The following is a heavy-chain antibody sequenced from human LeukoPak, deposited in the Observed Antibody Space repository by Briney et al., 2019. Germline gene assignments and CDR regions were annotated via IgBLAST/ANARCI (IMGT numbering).Heavy chain of an antibody. CDR3: ARQLLWFGELGGMDV. Sequence: SETLSLTCTVSGGSVISGYYYWSWIRQPPGKGLEWIGYIYYSGSTNYNPSLKSRVTISVDTSKNQFSLKLSSVTAADTAVYYCARQLLWFGELGGMDVWGKGTTVTVSS. V-gene: IGHV4-61*01. D-gene: IGHD3-10*01. J-gene: IGHJ6*04. CDR1: GGSVISGYYY. CDR2: IYYSGST.